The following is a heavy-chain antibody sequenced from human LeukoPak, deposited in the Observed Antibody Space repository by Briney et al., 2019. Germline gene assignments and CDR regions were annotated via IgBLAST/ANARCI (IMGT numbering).Heavy chain of an antibody. CDR2: IWYDGSNK. V-gene: IGHV3-33*01. D-gene: IGHD5-18*01. CDR1: GFTFRSYD. Sequence: GGSLRLSCAASGFTFRSYDMHWVRQAPGKGLEWVAVIWYDGSNKYYGDSVEGRFTISRDNSKNTLFLQMNSLRAEDTAVYYCARGGTAMTPYYAMDVWGQGTTVTVSS. CDR3: ARGGTAMTPYYAMDV. J-gene: IGHJ6*02.